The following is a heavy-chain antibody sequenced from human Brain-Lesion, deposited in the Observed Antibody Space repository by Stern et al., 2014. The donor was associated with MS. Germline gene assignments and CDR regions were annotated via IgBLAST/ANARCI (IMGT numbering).Heavy chain of an antibody. J-gene: IGHJ4*02. CDR2: INRDGSTT. CDR3: TILSGPYDH. V-gene: IGHV3-74*02. CDR1: GFTFSNSW. D-gene: IGHD3-10*01. Sequence: EVQLVESGGGLVQPGGSLRLSCAASGFTFSNSWMHWVRQAPGKGQVWVSRINRDGSTTTYADSVKGRFTISRDNAKNTLYLQMSSLRAEDTAVYYCTILSGPYDHWGQGTLVTVSS.